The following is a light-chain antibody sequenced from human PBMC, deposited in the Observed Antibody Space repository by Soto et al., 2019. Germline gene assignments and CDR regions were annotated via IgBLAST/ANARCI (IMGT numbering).Light chain of an antibody. CDR1: QGISSY. CDR3: QQLNTHLF. V-gene: IGKV1-9*01. J-gene: IGKJ4*01. Sequence: DIQLTQSPSFLSASVGDRVTITCRASQGISSYLAWYQQKPGNAPKLLIYAASTLQSGVPSRFSGSGSGTEFTLTISSLQPDDFATYYCQQLNTHLFFGGGTKVEIK. CDR2: AAS.